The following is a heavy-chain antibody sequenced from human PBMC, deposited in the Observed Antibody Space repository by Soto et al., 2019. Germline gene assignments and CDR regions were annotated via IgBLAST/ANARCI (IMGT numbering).Heavy chain of an antibody. CDR3: ARRGGGNDPFYFDY. CDR1: GGSFSGYY. Sequence: QVQLQQWGAGLLKPSETLSLTCGVYGGSFSGYYWSWIRQPPGKGLVWIGEIAHSGSTNYNPSLKRRGEISVHTSKTQFYLKLSFVTAADTAVYYGARRGGGNDPFYFDYWGQGALVTVSS. J-gene: IGHJ4*02. V-gene: IGHV4-34*01. CDR2: IAHSGST. D-gene: IGHD1-1*01.